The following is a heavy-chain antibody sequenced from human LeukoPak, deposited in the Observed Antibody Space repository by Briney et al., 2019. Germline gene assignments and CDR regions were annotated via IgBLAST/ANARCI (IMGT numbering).Heavy chain of an antibody. CDR1: GGSISSYY. CDR2: IYYSGST. Sequence: SETLSLTCTVSGGSISSYYWSWIRQPPGKGLEWIGYIYYSGSTNYNPSLKSRVTISVDTSKNQFSLKLSSVTAADTAVYYCARENYYGSGFQWFDPWGQGTLVTVSS. D-gene: IGHD3-10*01. V-gene: IGHV4-59*01. CDR3: ARENYYGSGFQWFDP. J-gene: IGHJ5*02.